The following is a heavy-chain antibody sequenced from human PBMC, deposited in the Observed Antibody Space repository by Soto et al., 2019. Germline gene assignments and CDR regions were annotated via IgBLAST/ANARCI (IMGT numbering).Heavy chain of an antibody. Sequence: EVQLLESGGGLVQPGGSLRLSCGASGFTFSSYAMRWVRQAPGKGLEWVSAISGSGDSTYYADSVKGRFTISRDNSKNTLYMQMNSLRAEATAVYYCARRGSGSYYDYWGKGTLVTVSS. V-gene: IGHV3-23*01. CDR2: ISGSGDST. CDR3: ARRGSGSYYDY. D-gene: IGHD1-26*01. J-gene: IGHJ4*02. CDR1: GFTFSSYA.